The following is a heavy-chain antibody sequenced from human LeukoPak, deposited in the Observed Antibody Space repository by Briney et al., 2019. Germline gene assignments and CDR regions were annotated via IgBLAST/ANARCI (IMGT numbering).Heavy chain of an antibody. Sequence: GGSLRLSCAASGFTFSSYEMNWVRQAPGKGLEWVSYISSSGSTIYYADSVKGRFTISRDNAKNSLYLQMNSLRAEDTAVYYCAKELQYYDYVWGSYRYRAFDIWGQGTMVTASS. CDR3: AKELQYYDYVWGSYRYRAFDI. CDR1: GFTFSSYE. J-gene: IGHJ3*02. D-gene: IGHD3-16*02. V-gene: IGHV3-48*03. CDR2: ISSSGSTI.